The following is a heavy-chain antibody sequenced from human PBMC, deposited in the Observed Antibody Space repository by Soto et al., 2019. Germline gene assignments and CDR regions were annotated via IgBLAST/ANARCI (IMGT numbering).Heavy chain of an antibody. D-gene: IGHD2-2*01. V-gene: IGHV4-4*02. CDR3: ATCKSKTLHQ. CDR1: RGSISSDNW. Sequence: PSETLSLTCTVSRGSISSDNWWIWVRQAPGKGLEYIGQIYHSGTTDYNPSLRSRVTMSVDKSKNQLSLEVKSVTAADTAMYYCATCKSKTLHQWGQGTLATVSS. J-gene: IGHJ4*02. CDR2: IYHSGTT.